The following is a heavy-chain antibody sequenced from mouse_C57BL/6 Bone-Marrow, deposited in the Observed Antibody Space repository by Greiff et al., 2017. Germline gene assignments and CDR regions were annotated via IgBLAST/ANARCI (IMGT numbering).Heavy chain of an antibody. V-gene: IGHV5-6*01. CDR3: ARRDGYPFAY. CDR2: ISSGGSYT. Sequence: EVQRVESGGDLVKPGGSLKLSCAASGFTFSSYGMSWVRQTPDKRLEWVATISSGGSYTYSPDSVKGRFTISRDNAKNTLYLQMSSLKSEDTAMYYCARRDGYPFAYWGQGTLVTVSA. D-gene: IGHD2-3*01. CDR1: GFTFSSYG. J-gene: IGHJ3*01.